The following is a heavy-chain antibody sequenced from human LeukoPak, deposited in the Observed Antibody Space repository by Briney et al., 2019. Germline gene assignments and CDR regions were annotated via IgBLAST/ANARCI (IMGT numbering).Heavy chain of an antibody. CDR2: INHSGNT. D-gene: IGHD5-18*01. CDR3: ARSSDDSDALDYYYMDV. CDR1: GGSFSTHY. V-gene: IGHV4-34*01. Sequence: SETLSLTCAVYGGSFSTHYWSWIRQPPGKGLEWIGEINHSGNTNYNPSLKSRVTISVDTSKNQFSLKLSSVTAADTAVYYCARSSDDSDALDYYYMDVWGKGITVTVSS. J-gene: IGHJ6*03.